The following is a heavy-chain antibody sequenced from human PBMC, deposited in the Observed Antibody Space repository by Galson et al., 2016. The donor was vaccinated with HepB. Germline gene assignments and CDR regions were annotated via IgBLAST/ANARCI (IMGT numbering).Heavy chain of an antibody. Sequence: SLRLSCAGSGFLFRSYGMHWVRQAPGKGLEWVANIKEDGSDKYYVDSVKGRFTLSRDNAKNSLFLQMTSLRAEDTAVYYCARGGSWGVDYWGQGTLVTVSS. CDR3: ARGGSWGVDY. CDR1: GFLFRSYG. CDR2: IKEDGSDK. J-gene: IGHJ4*02. D-gene: IGHD1-26*01. V-gene: IGHV3-7*03.